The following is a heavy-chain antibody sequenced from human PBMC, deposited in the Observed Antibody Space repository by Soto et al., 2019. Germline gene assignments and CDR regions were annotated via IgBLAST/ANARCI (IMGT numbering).Heavy chain of an antibody. CDR3: ARDRGYSYGTPHGMDV. CDR2: IYYSGST. V-gene: IGHV4-30-4*01. J-gene: IGHJ6*02. D-gene: IGHD5-18*01. CDR1: GGSISSGDYY. Sequence: SETLSLTCTVSGGSISSGDYYWSWIRQPPGKGLEWIGCIYYSGSTYYNPSLKSRVTISVDTSKNQFSLKLSSVTAADTAVYYCARDRGYSYGTPHGMDVWGQGTTVTVSS.